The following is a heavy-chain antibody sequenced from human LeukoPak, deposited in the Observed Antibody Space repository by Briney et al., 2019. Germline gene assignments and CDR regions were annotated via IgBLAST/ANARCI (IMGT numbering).Heavy chain of an antibody. CDR2: IYPGDSDT. Sequence: GESLKISCKASGYSFTSYWIGWVRQMPGKGLEWMGIIYPGDSDTRYSPSFQGQVTISADKSISTAYLQWSSLKASDTAMYYCAMPTGYYYDSSGYYQSDAFDIWGQGTMVTVSS. V-gene: IGHV5-51*01. J-gene: IGHJ3*02. CDR1: GYSFTSYW. CDR3: AMPTGYYYDSSGYYQSDAFDI. D-gene: IGHD3-22*01.